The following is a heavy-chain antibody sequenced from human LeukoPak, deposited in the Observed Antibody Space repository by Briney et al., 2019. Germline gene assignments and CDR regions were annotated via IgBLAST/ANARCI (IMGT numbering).Heavy chain of an antibody. V-gene: IGHV1-8*01. CDR2: MNPNSGNT. D-gene: IGHD3-10*01. J-gene: IGHJ6*03. Sequence: ASVKVSCKASGYTFTSYDINWVRQATGQGLEWMGWMNPNSGNTGYAQKFQGRVTMTRNTSISTAYTELSSLRSEDPAVYYCAIRYGSGERYYYYYYMDVWGKGTTVTVSS. CDR3: AIRYGSGERYYYYYYMDV. CDR1: GYTFTSYD.